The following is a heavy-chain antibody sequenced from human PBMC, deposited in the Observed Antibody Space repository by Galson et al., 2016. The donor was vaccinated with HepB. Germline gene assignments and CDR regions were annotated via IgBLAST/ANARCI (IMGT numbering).Heavy chain of an antibody. CDR3: AKDYYYGSGSYLYYYYGMDV. CDR2: ISYDGSNK. J-gene: IGHJ6*02. D-gene: IGHD3-10*01. Sequence: SLRLSCAASGFTFSSCGMHWVRQAPGKGLEWVAVISYDGSNKYYADSVKGRFTTSRDNSKNTLYLQMNSLRAEDTAVYYCAKDYYYGSGSYLYYYYGMDVWGQGTLVAVSS. CDR1: GFTFSSCG. V-gene: IGHV3-30*18.